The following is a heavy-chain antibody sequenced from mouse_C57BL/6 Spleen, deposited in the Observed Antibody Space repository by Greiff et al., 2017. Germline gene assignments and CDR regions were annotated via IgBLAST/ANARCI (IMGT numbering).Heavy chain of an antibody. J-gene: IGHJ2*01. V-gene: IGHV1-52*01. CDR1: GYTFTSYW. CDR2: IDPSDSET. CDR3: ARDPHYYGSSSYFDY. D-gene: IGHD1-1*01. Sequence: VKLQQPGAELVRPGSSVKLSCKASGYTFTSYWMHWVKQRPIQGLEWIGNIDPSDSETHYNQKFKDKATLTVDKSSSTAYMQLSSLTSEDSAVYYCARDPHYYGSSSYFDYWGQGTTLTVSS.